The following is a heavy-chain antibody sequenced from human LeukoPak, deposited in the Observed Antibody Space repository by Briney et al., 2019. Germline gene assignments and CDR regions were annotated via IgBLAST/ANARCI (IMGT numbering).Heavy chain of an antibody. CDR2: IIPIFGTA. CDR1: GGTFSSYA. V-gene: IGHV1-69*01. J-gene: IGHJ4*02. Sequence: SLKLSSKASGGTFSSYAISWVRQAPGQGLEWMGGIIPIFGTANYAQKFQGRVTITADESTSTAYMELSSLRSEDTAVYYCAHITPNQLLHDYWGQGTLVTVSS. CDR3: AHITPNQLLHDY. D-gene: IGHD2-2*01.